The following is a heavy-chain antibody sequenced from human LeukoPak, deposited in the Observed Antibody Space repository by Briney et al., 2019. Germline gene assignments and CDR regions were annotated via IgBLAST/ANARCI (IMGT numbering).Heavy chain of an antibody. J-gene: IGHJ4*02. CDR2: INHSGST. CDR3: ARGSQYYYESTGYYSHDY. CDR1: GGSFSGHY. V-gene: IGHV4-34*01. Sequence: PSETLSVTCAVYGGSFSGHYWSWIRQSPGKGLEWIGEINHSGSTNCNPSLKSRVTISVDTSMNQFSLRLSSVTAADTAVYYCARGSQYYYESTGYYSHDYWGQGTLVTVSS. D-gene: IGHD3-22*01.